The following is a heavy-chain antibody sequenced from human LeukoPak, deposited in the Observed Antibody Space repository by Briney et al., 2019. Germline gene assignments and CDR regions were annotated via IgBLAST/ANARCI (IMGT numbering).Heavy chain of an antibody. V-gene: IGHV3-23*01. CDR1: GFTFSSYA. CDR3: ARSPSLRSGLNRTRPEYYYYMDV. D-gene: IGHD3-16*02. J-gene: IGHJ6*03. Sequence: PGGSLRLSCAASGFTFSSYAMSWVRQAPGKGLEWVSAISGSGGSTYYADSVKGRFTISRDNSKNTLYLQMNSLRAEDTAVYYCARSPSLRSGLNRTRPEYYYYMDVWGKGTTVTVSS. CDR2: ISGSGGST.